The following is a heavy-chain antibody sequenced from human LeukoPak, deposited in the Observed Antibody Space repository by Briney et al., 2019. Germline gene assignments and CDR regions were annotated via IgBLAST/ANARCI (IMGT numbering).Heavy chain of an antibody. Sequence: GGSLRLSCAASGFTVTSNYMSWVRQAPGKGLEWGSSISGSGTNTYYADSVKGRFTISRDNSKNTLYLQMNSLRAEDTAEYYCAKGPRAGASEAYWGQGTLVTVSS. CDR1: GFTVTSNY. V-gene: IGHV3-23*01. J-gene: IGHJ4*02. CDR2: ISGSGTNT. CDR3: AKGPRAGASEAY.